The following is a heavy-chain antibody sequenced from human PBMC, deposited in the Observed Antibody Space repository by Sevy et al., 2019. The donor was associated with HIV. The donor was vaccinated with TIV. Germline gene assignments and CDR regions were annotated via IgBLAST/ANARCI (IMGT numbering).Heavy chain of an antibody. CDR2: IYYSGST. CDR3: ARLMSSSATTTIWFDP. D-gene: IGHD6-6*01. V-gene: IGHV4-59*13. CDR1: GGSISSYY. Sequence: SETLSLTCTVSGGSISSYYWSWIRQPPGKGLEWIGYIYYSGSTNYNPSLKSRVTISVDTSKNQFSLKLSSVTAADTAVYYCARLMSSSATTTIWFDPWGQGTLVTVSS. J-gene: IGHJ5*02.